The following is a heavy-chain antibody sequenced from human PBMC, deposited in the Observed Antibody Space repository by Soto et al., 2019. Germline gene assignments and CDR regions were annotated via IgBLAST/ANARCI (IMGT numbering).Heavy chain of an antibody. Sequence: LRLSCVASGFSFSNYEVNWVRQAPGKGLEWISYISGSGETIYYADSVQGRFTISRDNFRNSLDLQMNSLRVEDTAVYYCSRGRYRNYVFPEYAMDVWGQGTTVTVSS. V-gene: IGHV3-48*03. D-gene: IGHD4-4*01. CDR2: ISGSGETI. CDR3: SRGRYRNYVFPEYAMDV. CDR1: GFSFSNYE. J-gene: IGHJ6*02.